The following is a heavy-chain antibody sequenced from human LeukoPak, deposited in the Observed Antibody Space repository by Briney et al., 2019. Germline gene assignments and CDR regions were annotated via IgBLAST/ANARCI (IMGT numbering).Heavy chain of an antibody. CDR2: IYYSGST. CDR3: ARVRRIAAAGTGNFDY. D-gene: IGHD6-13*01. CDR1: GGSISSGGYY. J-gene: IGHJ4*02. Sequence: PSETLSLTCTVSGGSISSGGYYWSWIRQHPGKGLEWIGYIYYSGSTYYNPSLKSRVTISVDTPKNQFSLKLSSVTAADTAVYYCARVRRIAAAGTGNFDYWGQGTLVTVSS. V-gene: IGHV4-31*03.